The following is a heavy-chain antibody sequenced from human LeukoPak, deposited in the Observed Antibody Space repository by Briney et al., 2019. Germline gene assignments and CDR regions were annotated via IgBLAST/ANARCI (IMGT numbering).Heavy chain of an antibody. Sequence: PGASLRLSCAASGFTFSSYAMSWVRQAPGKGLEWVSSISSSSSYIYYADSVKGRFTISRDNAKNSLYLQMNTLRAEDTAVYYCASHMVRGVLGDYWGQGTLVTVSS. D-gene: IGHD3-10*01. V-gene: IGHV3-21*01. CDR3: ASHMVRGVLGDY. CDR2: ISSSSSYI. J-gene: IGHJ4*02. CDR1: GFTFSSYA.